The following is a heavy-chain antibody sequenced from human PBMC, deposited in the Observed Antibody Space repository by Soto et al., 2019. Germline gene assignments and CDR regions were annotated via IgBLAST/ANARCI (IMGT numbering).Heavy chain of an antibody. Sequence: FSLTPAVGVGWIRQPPGKAPEWLALIYRPDDKRYSPSLRTRLTITKDTSKNQVVLTMTNMDPVDTGTYYCAYYGTSYFFDHWGQGTLVTVSS. CDR2: IYRPDDK. V-gene: IGHV2-5*01. J-gene: IGHJ4*02. CDR3: AYYGTSYFFDH. CDR1: FSLTPAVG. D-gene: IGHD3-10*01.